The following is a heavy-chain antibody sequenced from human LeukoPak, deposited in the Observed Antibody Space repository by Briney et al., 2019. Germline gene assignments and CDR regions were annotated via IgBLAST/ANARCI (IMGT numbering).Heavy chain of an antibody. D-gene: IGHD4-23*01. CDR2: ISYDGSNK. V-gene: IGHV3-30*04. J-gene: IGHJ4*02. CDR1: GFTFSSYA. Sequence: GGSLTLSCSASGFTFSSYAMQWVRQAPGEGLEWGAVISYDGSNKYYADSVKGRFTISRDNSKNTLYLQMNSLRAEDTAVYYCARVVTTVVTGRSYYFDYWGQGTLVTVSS. CDR3: ARVVTTVVTGRSYYFDY.